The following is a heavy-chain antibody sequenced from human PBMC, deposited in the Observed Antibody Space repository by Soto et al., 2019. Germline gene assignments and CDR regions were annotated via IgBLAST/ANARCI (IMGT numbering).Heavy chain of an antibody. CDR2: INPSGGST. V-gene: IGHV1-46*04. D-gene: IGHD2-21*01. CDR1: GYSFTSYY. J-gene: IGHJ6*02. Sequence: AAVQVSCKSAGYSFTSYYSQCVRQAPGQGLEWMGIINPSGGSTTYAQKLQGRVTMTRDTSTSTVYMELSSLRSEDTAVYYCARDERFPSSGMDVWGQGTTVTVS. CDR3: ARDERFPSSGMDV.